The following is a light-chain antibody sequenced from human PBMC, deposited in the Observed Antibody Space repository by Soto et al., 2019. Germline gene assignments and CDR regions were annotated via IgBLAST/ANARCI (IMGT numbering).Light chain of an antibody. CDR2: RDN. V-gene: IGLV1-44*01. Sequence: QAVVTQPPSASGTPGQSITISCSGSRSNIGSNPVQWYLQLPGTAPKLLIYRDNERPSGVPDRFYGSKSGTSASLAISGLQSEDEADYPFATWDDGLYGPVFGGGTQLTVL. J-gene: IGLJ3*02. CDR3: ATWDDGLYGPV. CDR1: RSNIGSNP.